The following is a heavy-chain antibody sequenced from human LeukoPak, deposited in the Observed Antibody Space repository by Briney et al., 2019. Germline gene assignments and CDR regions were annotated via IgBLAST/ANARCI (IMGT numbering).Heavy chain of an antibody. CDR1: GFTFDDYA. Sequence: GGSLRLSCAASGFTFDDYAMHWVRQAPGKGLEWVSGISWNSGSIGYADSVKGRFTISRDNAKNSLYLQMNSLRAEDTAVYYCARSPDYYDSSGYYHYYMDVWGKGTTVTVSS. D-gene: IGHD3-22*01. V-gene: IGHV3-9*01. CDR2: ISWNSGSI. CDR3: ARSPDYYDSSGYYHYYMDV. J-gene: IGHJ6*03.